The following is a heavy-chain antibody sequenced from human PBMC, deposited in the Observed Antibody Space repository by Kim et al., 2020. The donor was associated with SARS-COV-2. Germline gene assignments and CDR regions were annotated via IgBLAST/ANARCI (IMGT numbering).Heavy chain of an antibody. V-gene: IGHV1-69*13. CDR2: IIPIFGTA. CDR3: AVLYSSSWFGYYGMDV. CDR1: GGTFSSYA. D-gene: IGHD6-13*01. J-gene: IGHJ6*02. Sequence: SVKVSCKASGGTFSSYAISWVRQAPGQGLEWMGGIIPIFGTANYAQKFQGRVTITADESTSTAYMELSSLRSEDTAVYYCAVLYSSSWFGYYGMDVWGQGTTVTVSS.